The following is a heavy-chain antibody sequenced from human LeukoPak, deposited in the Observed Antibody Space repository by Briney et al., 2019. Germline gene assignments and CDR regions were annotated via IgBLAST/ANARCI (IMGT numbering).Heavy chain of an antibody. J-gene: IGHJ4*02. CDR1: GYTFTSYG. V-gene: IGHV1-18*01. D-gene: IGHD6-13*01. Sequence: ASVKVSCKASGYTFTSYGISWVRQAPGQGLEWMGWISAYNGNTNYAQKLQGRVTMTTDTSTSTAYMELRSLRSDDTAVYYCARMSVISSSASGSQDYWGQGTLVTVSS. CDR2: ISAYNGNT. CDR3: ARMSVISSSASGSQDY.